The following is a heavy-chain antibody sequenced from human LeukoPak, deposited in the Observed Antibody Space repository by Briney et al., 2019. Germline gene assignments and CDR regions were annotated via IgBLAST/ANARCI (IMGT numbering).Heavy chain of an antibody. CDR2: IYYSGST. CDR1: GGSIGTYY. J-gene: IGHJ4*02. V-gene: IGHV4-59*01. CDR3: ARGFGSGSRLDN. Sequence: SETLSLTCTVSGGSIGTYYWSWIRQPPGKGLEWIGYIYYSGSTSYNPSLKSRVTISVDTSKNQFSLKLSSVTAADTAVYYCARGFGSGSRLDNWGQGTLVAVSS. D-gene: IGHD3-10*01.